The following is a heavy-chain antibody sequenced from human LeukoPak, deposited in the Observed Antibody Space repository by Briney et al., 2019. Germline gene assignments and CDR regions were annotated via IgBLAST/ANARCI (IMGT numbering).Heavy chain of an antibody. CDR2: IYTSGST. CDR3: ARDDSSGYYLRAFDI. J-gene: IGHJ3*02. CDR1: GGSISSYY. D-gene: IGHD3-22*01. V-gene: IGHV4-4*07. Sequence: SETLSLTCTVSGGSISSYYWSWIRQPAGKGLEWIGRIYTSGSTNYNPSLKSRVTMSVDTSKNQFSLKLSSVTAADTAVYYCARDDSSGYYLRAFDIWGQGTMVTVSS.